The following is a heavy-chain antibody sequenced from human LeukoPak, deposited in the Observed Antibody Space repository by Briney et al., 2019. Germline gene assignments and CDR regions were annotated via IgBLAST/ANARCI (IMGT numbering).Heavy chain of an antibody. V-gene: IGHV3-21*01. CDR3: AKYDSSGLSRNYFDY. Sequence: PGGSLRLSCAASGSTFSSYAMNWVRQAPGKGLEWVSSVSSSSTNKFYADSVKGRFTISRDNSKNTLYLQMNSLRAEDTAVYYCAKYDSSGLSRNYFDYWGQGTLVTVSS. CDR2: VSSSSTNK. J-gene: IGHJ4*02. CDR1: GSTFSSYA. D-gene: IGHD3-22*01.